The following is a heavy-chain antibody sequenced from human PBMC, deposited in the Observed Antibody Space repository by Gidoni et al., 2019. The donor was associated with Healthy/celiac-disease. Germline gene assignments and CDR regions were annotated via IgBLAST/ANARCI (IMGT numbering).Heavy chain of an antibody. CDR2: INPSGGST. D-gene: IGHD4-17*01. CDR3: ARDDYGDYDTSGYFDY. J-gene: IGHJ4*02. Sequence: QVQLVQSGAEVKKPGASATVSCKASGYTFTSYYMHWVRQAPGQGLEWMGIINPSGGSTSYAQKFKGRVTMTRDTSTSTVYMELSSLRSEDTAVYYCARDDYGDYDTSGYFDYWGQGTLVTVSS. V-gene: IGHV1-46*01. CDR1: GYTFTSYY.